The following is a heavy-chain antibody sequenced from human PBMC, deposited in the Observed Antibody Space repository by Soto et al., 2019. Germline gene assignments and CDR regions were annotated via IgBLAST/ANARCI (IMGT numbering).Heavy chain of an antibody. D-gene: IGHD3-22*01. V-gene: IGHV1-69*13. CDR3: ARQFDYDISGYYYAY. CDR1: GGTFSKYS. Sequence: ASVKISCKASGGTFSKYSISWVRQAPGQGLEWMGGIIPMFGTPNYARKFEGGVTITADESTSTTYMELSSLRSEDTAVYYCARQFDYDISGYYYAYWGQGTLVTV. CDR2: IIPMFGTP. J-gene: IGHJ4*02.